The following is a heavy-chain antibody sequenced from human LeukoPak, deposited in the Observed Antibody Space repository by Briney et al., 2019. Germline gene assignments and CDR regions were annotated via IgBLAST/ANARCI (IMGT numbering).Heavy chain of an antibody. CDR2: ISPDGSTT. V-gene: IGHV3-74*03. CDR1: GFTLSSHW. J-gene: IGHJ5*02. Sequence: PGGALRLPCAASGFTLSSHWKHWVRQAPGNGLVWVSRISPDGSTTKNADSVKGRFTISRDNARSTLFLQLNSLRAEDTAVYYCAREINKWFDPWGQGTLVTVSS. CDR3: AREINKWFDP.